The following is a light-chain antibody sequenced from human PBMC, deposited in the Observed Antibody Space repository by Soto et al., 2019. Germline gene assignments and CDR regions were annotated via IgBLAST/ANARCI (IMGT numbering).Light chain of an antibody. CDR1: QSVSSN. J-gene: IGKJ2*01. CDR2: GAS. Sequence: EIVMTQSPATLSVSPGERATLSCRASQSVSSNLAWYQQKPGQAPRLLIYGASTRATGIPARFSGSGSGTGFNLTISSLQFEDFSVYYCQQYNNWPLYTFGQGNKLEIK. V-gene: IGKV3-15*01. CDR3: QQYNNWPLYT.